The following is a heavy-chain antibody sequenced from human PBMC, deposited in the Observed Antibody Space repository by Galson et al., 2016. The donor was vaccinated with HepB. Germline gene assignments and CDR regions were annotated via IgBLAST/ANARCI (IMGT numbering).Heavy chain of an antibody. CDR3: AKESHRSGYDAFDI. CDR2: ISSSGDST. CDR1: GFTFSSYA. V-gene: IGHV3-23*01. J-gene: IGHJ3*02. D-gene: IGHD6-19*01. Sequence: SLRLSCAASGFTFSSYAMTWVRQAPGKGLEWVSDISSSGDSTYYADSVKGRFTISRDNSKNTLNLQMNSLRAEDTAVYYCAKESHRSGYDAFDIWGQGTMVTVSS.